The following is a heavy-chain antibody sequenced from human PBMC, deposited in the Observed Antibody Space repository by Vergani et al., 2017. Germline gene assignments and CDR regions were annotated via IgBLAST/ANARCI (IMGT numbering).Heavy chain of an antibody. D-gene: IGHD2-2*02. CDR2: ISFDGTNE. CDR1: GFALNRHA. CDR3: VRDRGLXAGGRCYTEAWDY. J-gene: IGHJ4*02. V-gene: IGHV3-30-3*01. Sequence: QVQLVESGGGVVQPGTSLRLSCVVSGFALNRHAMYWVRQAPGKGLEWVVGISFDGTNEYYPDLVKGRFTISRDIAKNTLYLQVSSLRLEDTGVYHCVRDRGLXAGGRCYTEAWDYWGQGTPVTVSS.